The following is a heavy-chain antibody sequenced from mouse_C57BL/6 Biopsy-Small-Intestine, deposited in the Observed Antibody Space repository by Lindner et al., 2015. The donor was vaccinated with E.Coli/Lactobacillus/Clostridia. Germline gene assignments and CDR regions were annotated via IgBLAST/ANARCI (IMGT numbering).Heavy chain of an antibody. D-gene: IGHD2-13*01. CDR3: ARRYGDYDYAMDY. J-gene: IGHJ4*01. V-gene: IGHV14-3*01. CDR1: GFNIKDDY. Sequence: VQLQESGAELVRPGASVKLSCTASGFNIKDDYMHWVKQRPEQGLEWIGRIDPANGNTKYAPKFQDKATITADTSSNTAYLQLSSLTSEDTAVYYCARRYGDYDYAMDYWGQGTSVTVSS. CDR2: IDPANGNT.